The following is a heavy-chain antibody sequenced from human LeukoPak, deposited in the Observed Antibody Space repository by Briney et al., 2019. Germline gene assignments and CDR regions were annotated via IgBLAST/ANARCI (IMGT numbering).Heavy chain of an antibody. CDR3: ARVYSSGFFLDY. Sequence: PGGSLRLSCAASGFTFSSYAMHWVRQAPGKGLEWVAVISYDGSNKYYADSVKGRFTISRDNSKNTLYLQMNSLRAEDTAVYYCARVYSSGFFLDYWGQGTLVTVSS. V-gene: IGHV3-30*04. D-gene: IGHD6-19*01. CDR1: GFTFSSYA. CDR2: ISYDGSNK. J-gene: IGHJ4*02.